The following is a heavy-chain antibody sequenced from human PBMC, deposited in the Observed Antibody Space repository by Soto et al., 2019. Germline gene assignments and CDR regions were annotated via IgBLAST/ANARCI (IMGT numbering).Heavy chain of an antibody. CDR3: ARVRIAAAGWFDP. Sequence: PSETLSLTCTVSGGSVSSESHYWSWIRQTPGKGLEWIGYIYYTGSTNYNPSLKGRVTMSVDTSRDQVSLRLRSVTRADTAVYYCARVRIAAAGWFDPWGQGTLVTVSS. CDR2: IYYTGST. J-gene: IGHJ5*02. D-gene: IGHD6-13*01. CDR1: GGSVSSESHY. V-gene: IGHV4-61*01.